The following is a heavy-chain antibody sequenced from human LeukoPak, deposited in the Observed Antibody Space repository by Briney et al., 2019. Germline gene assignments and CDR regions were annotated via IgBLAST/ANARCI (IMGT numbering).Heavy chain of an antibody. CDR3: ARDPPGSSGYDY. CDR1: GFTFSSYG. Sequence: GSLRLSCAASGFTFSSYGMNWVRQAPGKGLEWVSYISNSGSTIYYADSVKGRFTISRDNAKNSLFLQMNSLRAEDTAVYYCARDPPGSSGYDYWGQGALVTVSS. D-gene: IGHD3-22*01. CDR2: ISNSGSTI. V-gene: IGHV3-48*03. J-gene: IGHJ4*02.